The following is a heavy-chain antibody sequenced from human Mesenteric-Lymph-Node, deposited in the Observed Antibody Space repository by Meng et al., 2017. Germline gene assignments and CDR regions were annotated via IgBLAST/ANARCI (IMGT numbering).Heavy chain of an antibody. V-gene: IGHV1-3*01. D-gene: IGHD3-9*01. Sequence: QVQLVQAGAERKKPGASGKGSGKASGYTFTSYGIHWVRQAPGQGLEWMGWINVGNDKRKYSQKFQGRVTITRDTSASTAYMEVSSLRSEDTAVYYCARDRPYFDSNWFDPWGQGTLVTVSS. CDR1: GYTFTSYG. CDR3: ARDRPYFDSNWFDP. CDR2: INVGNDKR. J-gene: IGHJ5*02.